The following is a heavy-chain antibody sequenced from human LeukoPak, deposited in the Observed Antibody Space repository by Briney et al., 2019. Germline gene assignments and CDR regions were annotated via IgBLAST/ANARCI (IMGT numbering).Heavy chain of an antibody. Sequence: SETLSLTCTVSGGSISSSSYYWGWIRQPPGKGLEWIGSIYYSGSTYYNPSLKSRVTISVDTSKNQSSLKLSSVTAADTAVYYCARHPTLRYFDWLSSVGAFDIWGQGTMVTVSS. V-gene: IGHV4-39*01. D-gene: IGHD3-9*01. CDR1: GGSISSSSYY. J-gene: IGHJ3*02. CDR2: IYYSGST. CDR3: ARHPTLRYFDWLSSVGAFDI.